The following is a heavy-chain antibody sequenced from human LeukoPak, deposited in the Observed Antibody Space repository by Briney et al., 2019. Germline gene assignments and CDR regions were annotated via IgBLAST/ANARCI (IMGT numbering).Heavy chain of an antibody. CDR1: GGSFSGYY. D-gene: IGHD6-13*01. CDR2: INHSGST. CDR3: ARDSRSRRNFDY. V-gene: IGHV4-34*01. Sequence: LETLSLTCAVYGGSFSGYYWSWIRQPPGKGLEWIGEINHSGSTNYNPSLKSRVTISVDTSKNQFSLKLSSVTAADTAVYYCARDSRSRRNFDYWGQGTLVTVSS. J-gene: IGHJ4*02.